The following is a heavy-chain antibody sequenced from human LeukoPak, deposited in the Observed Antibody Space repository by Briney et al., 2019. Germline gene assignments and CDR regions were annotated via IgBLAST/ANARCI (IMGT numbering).Heavy chain of an antibody. V-gene: IGHV4-59*08. CDR3: ARHFSDSSGYYRPLSFDY. J-gene: IGHJ4*02. D-gene: IGHD3-22*01. CDR1: GGSISSYY. CDR2: IYYGGST. Sequence: PSETLSLTCTVSGGSISSYYWSWIRQPPGKGLEWIGYIYYGGSTNYNPSLKSRVTISVDTSKNQFSLKLSSVTAADTAVYYCARHFSDSSGYYRPLSFDYWGQGTLVTVSS.